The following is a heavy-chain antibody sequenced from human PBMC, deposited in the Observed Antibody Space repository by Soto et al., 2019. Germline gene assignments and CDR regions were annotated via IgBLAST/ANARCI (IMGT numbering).Heavy chain of an antibody. V-gene: IGHV1-69*01. CDR2: IIPMFGIA. D-gene: IGHD5-18*01. CDR1: GGTFSSYA. Sequence: QVQLVQSGAEVKKPGSSVKVSCKASGGTFSSYALSWVRQAPGQGLEWMGVIIPMFGIANNAQTFQCRVTITPDASTLTVHGERRRLRSHDPALYSCARGRESTTWDSAVAVDLCGHGKMVIVSS. J-gene: IGHJ3*01. CDR3: ARGRESTTWDSAVAVDL.